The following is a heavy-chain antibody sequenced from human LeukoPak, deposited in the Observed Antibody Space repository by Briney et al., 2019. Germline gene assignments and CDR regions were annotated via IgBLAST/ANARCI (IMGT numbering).Heavy chain of an antibody. D-gene: IGHD3-10*01. CDR1: GYPFITYA. J-gene: IGHJ4*02. CDR3: ASSRGSGSYPFFDY. V-gene: IGHV1-18*01. CDR2: ISPHNGDT. Sequence: GASVKVSCKASGYPFITYAISWVRQAPGQGLEWMGWISPHNGDTDYVQNLQDRITMTTDTSTSTVYLELRSPRSDDTAVYYCASSRGSGSYPFFDYWGQGTLVTVSS.